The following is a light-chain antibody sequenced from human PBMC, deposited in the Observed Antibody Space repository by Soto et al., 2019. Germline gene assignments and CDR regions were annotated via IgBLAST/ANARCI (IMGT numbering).Light chain of an antibody. CDR3: QQYDGSLGLT. J-gene: IGKJ4*01. CDR2: GSS. CDR1: QSVSNKY. V-gene: IGKV3-20*01. Sequence: EVVLTQSPGTLSLSPGERATLSCRASQSVSNKYLAWYQQKPGQAPRLLIFGSSDRATGIPDRFSGSGSGTDFTLTISRLEPEDFAVYYCQQYDGSLGLTFGGGTKVEIK.